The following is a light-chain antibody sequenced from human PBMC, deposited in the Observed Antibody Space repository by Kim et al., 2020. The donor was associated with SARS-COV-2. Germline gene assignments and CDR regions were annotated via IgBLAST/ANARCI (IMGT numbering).Light chain of an antibody. J-gene: IGKJ4*01. CDR2: GAS. V-gene: IGKV3-15*01. CDR1: QSVSSN. CDR3: QQYNNWPLT. Sequence: VSPGERDTRSCRASQSVSSNLAWYQQKPGQAPRLLSYGASTRATGIPARFSGSGSGTEFTLTISSLQSEDFAVYYCQQYNNWPLTFGGGTKVDIK.